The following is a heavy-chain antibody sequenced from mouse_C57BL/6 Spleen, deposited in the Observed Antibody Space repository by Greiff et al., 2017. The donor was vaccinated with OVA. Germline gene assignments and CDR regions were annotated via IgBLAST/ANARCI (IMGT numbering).Heavy chain of an antibody. CDR1: GFSLTSYA. Sequence: VQLQESGPGLVAPSQSLSITSTVSGFSLTSYAISWVRQPPGKGLEWLGVIWTGGGTNYNSALKSRLSISKDNSKSQVFFKMNSLQTDDTARYYCASSSVVADWYFDVWGTGTTVTVSS. CDR3: ASSSVVADWYFDV. J-gene: IGHJ1*03. CDR2: IWTGGGT. V-gene: IGHV2-9-1*01. D-gene: IGHD1-1*01.